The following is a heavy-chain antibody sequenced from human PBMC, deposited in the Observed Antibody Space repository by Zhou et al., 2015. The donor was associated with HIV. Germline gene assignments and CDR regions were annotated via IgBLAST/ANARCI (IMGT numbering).Heavy chain of an antibody. Sequence: QVHLAQSGGGVKKPGASVKVSCKASGYTFTSYGISWVRQAPGQGLEWMGWISAYNGNTNYAQKLQGRVTMTTDTSTSTAYMELRSLRSDDTAVYYCARDHCSSTSCYYYYGMDVWGQGTTVTVSS. V-gene: IGHV1-18*01. J-gene: IGHJ6*02. D-gene: IGHD2-2*01. CDR1: GYTFTSYG. CDR3: ARDHCSSTSCYYYYGMDV. CDR2: ISAYNGNT.